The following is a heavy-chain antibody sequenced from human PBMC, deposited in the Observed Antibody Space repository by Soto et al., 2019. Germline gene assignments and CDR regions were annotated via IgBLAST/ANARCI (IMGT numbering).Heavy chain of an antibody. CDR2: IIPIFGTA. J-gene: IGHJ5*02. CDR3: ARDSPPPYDFWSGYSKPYNWFDP. V-gene: IGHV1-69*13. D-gene: IGHD3-3*01. CDR1: GGTFSSYS. Sequence: SVHVSYKSSGGTFSSYSISWVRLAPGQGLECMGWIIPIFGTANYAQKFQGRVTITADESTSTAYMELSSLRSEDTAVYYCARDSPPPYDFWSGYSKPYNWFDPWGQGTLVTVSS.